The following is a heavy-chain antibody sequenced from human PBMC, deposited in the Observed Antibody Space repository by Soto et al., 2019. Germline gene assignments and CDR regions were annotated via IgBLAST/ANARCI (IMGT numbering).Heavy chain of an antibody. CDR3: ARDKEDDYGDANWFDP. CDR1: GFTFSSYS. J-gene: IGHJ5*02. V-gene: IGHV3-21*01. D-gene: IGHD4-17*01. Sequence: EVQLVESGGGLVKPGGSLRLSCAASGFTFSSYSMNWVRQAPGKGLEWVSSISSSSSYIYYADSVKGRFTISRDNAKNSLYPQMNSLRAEDTAVYYCARDKEDDYGDANWFDPWGQGTLVTVSS. CDR2: ISSSSSYI.